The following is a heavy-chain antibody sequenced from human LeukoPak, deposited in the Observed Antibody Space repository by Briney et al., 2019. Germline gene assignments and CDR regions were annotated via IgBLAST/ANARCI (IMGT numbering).Heavy chain of an antibody. CDR1: GGSFSGYY. CDR3: AREKGSYYYDSSGYYIDY. D-gene: IGHD3-22*01. J-gene: IGHJ4*02. Sequence: PSETLSLTCAVYGGSFSGYYWSWIRQPPGKGLEWIGEINHSGSTNYNPSLKSRVTISVDTSKNQFSLKLSSVTAADTAVYYCAREKGSYYYDSSGYYIDYWGQGTLVTVSS. V-gene: IGHV4-34*01. CDR2: INHSGST.